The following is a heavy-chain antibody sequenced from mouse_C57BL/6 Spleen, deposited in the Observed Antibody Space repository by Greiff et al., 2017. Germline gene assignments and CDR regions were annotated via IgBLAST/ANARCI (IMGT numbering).Heavy chain of an antibody. J-gene: IGHJ2*01. D-gene: IGHD2-5*01. CDR2: IHPNSGST. CDR1: GYTFTSYW. CDR3: ARGGPYYSNYYYFDY. V-gene: IGHV1-64*01. Sequence: QVQLKESGAELVKPGASVKLSCKASGYTFTSYWMHWVKQRPGQGLEWIGMIHPNSGSTNYNEKFKSKATLTVDKSSSTAYMQLSSLTSEDSAVYYCARGGPYYSNYYYFDYWGQGTTLTVSS.